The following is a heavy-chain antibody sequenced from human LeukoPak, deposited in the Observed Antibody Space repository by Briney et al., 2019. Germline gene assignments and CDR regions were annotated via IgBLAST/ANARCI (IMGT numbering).Heavy chain of an antibody. CDR1: GFTFSHFW. D-gene: IGHD2-15*01. CDR3: AREDGYCSGGNCYSYFDS. CDR2: IKKTGSET. Sequence: GGSLRLSCAASGFTFSHFWMSWVRQAPGKGLEWVAYIKKTGSETYYVDSVRGRFTITRDNTRNSLFLQMYSLRAEDTAVYFCAREDGYCSGGNCYSYFDSWGQGTLVTVSS. J-gene: IGHJ4*02. V-gene: IGHV3-7*01.